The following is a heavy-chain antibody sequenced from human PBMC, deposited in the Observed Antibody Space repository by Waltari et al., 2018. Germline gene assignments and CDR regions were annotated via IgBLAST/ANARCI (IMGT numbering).Heavy chain of an antibody. J-gene: IGHJ6*02. CDR1: GGTFSSYA. CDR2: IIPIFGTA. V-gene: IGHV1-69*01. Sequence: QVQLVQSGAEVKKPGTSVKVSCKASGGTFSSYAISWVRQDPGQGLEWMGGIIPIFGTANYAQKFQGRVTITADESTSTAYMELSSLRSEDTAVYYCARPHPMYYYYYGMDVWGQGTTVTVSS. CDR3: ARPHPMYYYYYGMDV.